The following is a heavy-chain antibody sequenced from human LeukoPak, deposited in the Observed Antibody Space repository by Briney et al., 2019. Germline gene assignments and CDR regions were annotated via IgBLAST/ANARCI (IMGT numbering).Heavy chain of an antibody. J-gene: IGHJ6*03. CDR2: INPNSGGT. CDR1: GYTFTGYY. V-gene: IGHV1-2*06. Sequence: ASVKVSCKASGYTFTGYYMHWVRQAPGQGLEWMGRINPNSGGTNYAQKFQGRVTMTRDTSISTAYMELSRLRSEDTAVYYCAVRARAYYYYMDVWGKGTTATVSS. CDR3: AVRARAYYYYMDV.